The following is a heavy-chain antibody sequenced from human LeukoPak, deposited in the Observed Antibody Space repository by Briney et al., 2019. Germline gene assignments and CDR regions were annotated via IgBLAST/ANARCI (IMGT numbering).Heavy chain of an antibody. CDR3: AREDVVVPAAIRFDP. CDR2: IIPILGIA. CDR1: GGTFSSYA. D-gene: IGHD2-2*01. J-gene: IGHJ5*02. V-gene: IGHV1-69*04. Sequence: SVKVSCKASGGTFSSYAISWVRQAPGQGLEWMGRIIPILGIANYAQKFQGRVTIAADKSTSTAYMELSSLRSEDTAVYYCAREDVVVPAAIRFDPWGQGTLVTVSS.